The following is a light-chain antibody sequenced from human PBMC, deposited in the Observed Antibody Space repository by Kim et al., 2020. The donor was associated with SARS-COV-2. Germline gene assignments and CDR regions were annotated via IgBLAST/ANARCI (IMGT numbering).Light chain of an antibody. CDR1: ENIGTW. CDR2: LAS. V-gene: IGKV1-5*03. CDR3: QHYSRFPYT. Sequence: SASVGDRFTSTCRASENIGTWLAWYQQKPGRAPSLLIYLASTLESEVPSRFSGTGSGTEFSLSITSLQPDDFATYYCQHYSRFPYTFGQGTKLEI. J-gene: IGKJ2*01.